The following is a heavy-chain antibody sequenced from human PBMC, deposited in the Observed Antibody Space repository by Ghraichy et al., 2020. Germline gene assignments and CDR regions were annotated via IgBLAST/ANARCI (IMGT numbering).Heavy chain of an antibody. J-gene: IGHJ4*02. CDR2: IRDSDS. Sequence: SETLSLTFAVSGAYVSSSFYHWSWIRQPPGKGLEWIGQIRDSDSKYNPSLRSRATISVDTSRNQFSLKLTSVTAADTAVYYCATYEVGGAGQGAWGQGTLVTVSS. D-gene: IGHD3-10*01. V-gene: IGHV4-61*01. CDR3: ATYEVGGAGQGA. CDR1: GAYVSSSFYH.